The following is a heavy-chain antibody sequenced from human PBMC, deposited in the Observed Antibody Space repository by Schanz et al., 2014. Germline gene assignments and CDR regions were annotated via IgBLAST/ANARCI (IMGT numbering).Heavy chain of an antibody. D-gene: IGHD6-13*01. CDR2: IKEDGSET. Sequence: EVQLVESGGGLVQPGGSLRLSCAASGFIFKNYWMNWVRQAPGKGLEWVANIKEDGSETFYVDSVKGRFTITRDNAKNSLYLEMNSLRAEDTAVYYCAKDGGSSWNLDYWGQGTLVTVSS. CDR1: GFIFKNYW. V-gene: IGHV3-7*01. J-gene: IGHJ4*02. CDR3: AKDGGSSWNLDY.